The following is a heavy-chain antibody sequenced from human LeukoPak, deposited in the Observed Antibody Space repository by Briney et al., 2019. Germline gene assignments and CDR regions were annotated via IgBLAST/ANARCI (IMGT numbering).Heavy chain of an antibody. Sequence: GGSLRLSCAAFEFTFSSYGMHWVRQAPGKGLEWVAFIRYDGSNKYYADPVKGRFTISRDNSKNTLYLQMNSLRAEDTAVYYCAKGGPVIPDYWGQGTLVTVSS. D-gene: IGHD2-21*01. J-gene: IGHJ4*02. CDR3: AKGGPVIPDY. CDR2: IRYDGSNK. CDR1: EFTFSSYG. V-gene: IGHV3-30*02.